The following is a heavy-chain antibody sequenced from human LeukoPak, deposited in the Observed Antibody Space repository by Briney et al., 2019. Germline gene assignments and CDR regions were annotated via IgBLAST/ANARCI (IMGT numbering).Heavy chain of an antibody. Sequence: GGSLRLSCAGSGFTFSSYWLHWVRHAPGKGLVWVSRISPDGSTTNLADSVKGRCTISRDNPKNTLYLQMNSLRAEDTAVYYCARVLRWYYFDYWGQGTLVTVSS. CDR2: ISPDGSTT. CDR3: ARVLRWYYFDY. D-gene: IGHD5-24*01. J-gene: IGHJ4*02. V-gene: IGHV3-74*01. CDR1: GFTFSSYW.